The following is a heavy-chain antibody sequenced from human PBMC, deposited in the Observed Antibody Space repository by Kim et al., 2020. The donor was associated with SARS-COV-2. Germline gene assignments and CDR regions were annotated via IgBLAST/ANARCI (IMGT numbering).Heavy chain of an antibody. CDR2: IYYSGST. Sequence: SETLSLTCTVSGGSISSSSYYWGWIRQPPGKGLEWIGSIYYSGSTYYNPSLKSRVTISVDTSKNQFSLKLSSVTAADTAVYYCARRGSYYGSGSYLPTHPWGQGTLVTVSS. CDR1: GGSISSSSYY. V-gene: IGHV4-39*01. J-gene: IGHJ5*02. CDR3: ARRGSYYGSGSYLPTHP. D-gene: IGHD3-10*01.